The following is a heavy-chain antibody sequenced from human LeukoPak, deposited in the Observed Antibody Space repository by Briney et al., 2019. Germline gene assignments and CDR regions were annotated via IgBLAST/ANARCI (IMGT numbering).Heavy chain of an antibody. CDR2: IWYDGSNK. J-gene: IGHJ4*02. V-gene: IGHV3-33*06. CDR1: GFTCSSYG. CDR3: AKSLGLPYYLDY. Sequence: PGGSLRLSCAASGFTCSSYGMHWVRQAPGKGLEWVAVIWYDGSNKYYADSVKGRFTISRDNSKNTLYLQMNSLRAEDTAVYYCAKSLGLPYYLDYWGQGTLVTVSS. D-gene: IGHD1-26*01.